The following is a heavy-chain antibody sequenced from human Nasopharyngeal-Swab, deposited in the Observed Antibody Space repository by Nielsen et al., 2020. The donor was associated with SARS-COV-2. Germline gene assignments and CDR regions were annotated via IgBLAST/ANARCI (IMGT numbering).Heavy chain of an antibody. Sequence: GGSLRLSCAASGFTFSSYGMHWVRQAPGKGLEWVAVISYDGSNKYYADSVKGRFTISRDNSKNTLYLQMHSLRADDTAVYFCARESVVAGMDDATDIWGQGTMVTVSS. J-gene: IGHJ3*02. D-gene: IGHD2-15*01. CDR3: ARESVVAGMDDATDI. CDR1: GFTFSSYG. CDR2: ISYDGSNK. V-gene: IGHV3-30*03.